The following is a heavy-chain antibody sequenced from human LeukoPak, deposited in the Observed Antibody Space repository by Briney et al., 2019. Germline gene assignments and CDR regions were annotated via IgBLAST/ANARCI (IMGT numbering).Heavy chain of an antibody. CDR2: ISGSGGST. D-gene: IGHD2-2*01. V-gene: IGHV3-23*01. Sequence: PGGSLRLSCAASGFTFSSYAMSWVRQAPGKGLEWVSAISGSGGSTYYADSVKGRFTISRDNSKNTLYLQMNSLRAEDMVLYYCAKDSGYQLLWPGNYFDYWGQGTLVTVSS. J-gene: IGHJ4*02. CDR1: GFTFSSYA. CDR3: AKDSGYQLLWPGNYFDY.